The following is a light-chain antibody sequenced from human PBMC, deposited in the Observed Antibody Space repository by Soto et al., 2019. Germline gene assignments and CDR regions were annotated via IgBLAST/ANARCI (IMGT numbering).Light chain of an antibody. CDR2: GAS. V-gene: IGKV3-11*01. J-gene: IGKJ1*01. CDR1: QNVRTF. CDR3: QQHSHWPPWT. Sequence: EVVLTQSPATLSLSPGERATLSCRASQNVRTFLDWYQQKPGQAPRLLIYGASNRATGIPARFSGSGSGTDFTLTIGSLEPEDFAVYYCQQHSHWPPWTFGQGTKVDIK.